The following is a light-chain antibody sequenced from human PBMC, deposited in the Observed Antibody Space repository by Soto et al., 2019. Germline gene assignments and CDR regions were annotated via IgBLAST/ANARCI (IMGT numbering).Light chain of an antibody. CDR3: QQYDKSPPWT. CDR1: QSISIN. Sequence: EVVMTQSPATLSVSPGERVALSCRASQSISINLAWIQQKPGQGPRLLMIGASTRATGVPDRFSGSGSGTEFTLTINNLQSDDFATYHCQQYDKSPPWTFVQGTNVE. CDR2: GAS. J-gene: IGKJ1*01. V-gene: IGKV3-15*01.